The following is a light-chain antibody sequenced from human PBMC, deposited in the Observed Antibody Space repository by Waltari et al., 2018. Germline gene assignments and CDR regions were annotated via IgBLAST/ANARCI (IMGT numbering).Light chain of an antibody. CDR1: QSVSSSY. V-gene: IGKV3-20*01. CDR3: QQYGSSPV. Sequence: EIVLTQSPGTLSLSPGGRATLPCRARQSVSSSYLAWYQQKPGQAPRLLIYGASSRATGIPDRFSGSGSGTDFTLTISRLEPEDFAVYYCQQYGSSPVFGPGTKVDIK. CDR2: GAS. J-gene: IGKJ3*01.